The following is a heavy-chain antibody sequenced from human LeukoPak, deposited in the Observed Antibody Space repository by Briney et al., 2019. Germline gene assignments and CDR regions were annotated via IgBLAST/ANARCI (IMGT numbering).Heavy chain of an antibody. CDR1: GGSISSYY. J-gene: IGHJ3*02. CDR3: ARSKAVAGTRAAFDI. Sequence: PSETLSLTCTVSGGSISSYYWSWIRQPPGKGLEWVGYIYYSGSTNYNPSLKSRVTISVDTSKNQFSLKLSSVTAADTAVYYCARSKAVAGTRAAFDIWGQRTMVTVSS. CDR2: IYYSGST. D-gene: IGHD6-19*01. V-gene: IGHV4-59*01.